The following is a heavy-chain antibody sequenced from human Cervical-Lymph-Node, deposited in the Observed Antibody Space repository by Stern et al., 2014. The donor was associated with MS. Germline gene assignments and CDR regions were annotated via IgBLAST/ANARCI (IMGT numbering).Heavy chain of an antibody. CDR3: ARDVSVAGTRGDY. Sequence: QVQLVQSGAEVKKPGASVKVSCKASGYTFTSYDINWVRQAPGQGLEWMGWMNPNSGNTGYAQKLQGRVTMTRNTSIITAYMELSSLRSEDTAVYYCARDVSVAGTRGDYWGQGTLVTVSS. V-gene: IGHV1-8*01. CDR1: GYTFTSYD. CDR2: MNPNSGNT. D-gene: IGHD6-19*01. J-gene: IGHJ4*02.